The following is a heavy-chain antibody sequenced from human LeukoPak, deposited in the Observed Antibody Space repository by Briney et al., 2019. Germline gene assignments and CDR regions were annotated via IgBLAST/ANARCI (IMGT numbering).Heavy chain of an antibody. CDR1: GGSISSYY. J-gene: IGHJ3*02. D-gene: IGHD3-10*01. Sequence: PSETLSLTCAVSGGSISSYYWSWIRQPPGKGLEWIEYIYYSGSTNYNPSLKSRVTISVDTSKNQFSLKLSSVTAADTAVYYCARVAPEKIRSGYFRYGAFDIWGQGTMVTVSS. V-gene: IGHV4-59*01. CDR3: ARVAPEKIRSGYFRYGAFDI. CDR2: IYYSGST.